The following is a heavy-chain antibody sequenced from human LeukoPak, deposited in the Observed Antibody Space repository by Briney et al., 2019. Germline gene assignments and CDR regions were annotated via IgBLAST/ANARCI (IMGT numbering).Heavy chain of an antibody. J-gene: IGHJ4*02. V-gene: IGHV3-23*01. CDR3: ARHYYASQSPFDC. CDR1: GFTFSTDA. Sequence: GGSLRLSCAASGFTFSTDAMGWGRQAPGKGLEWGSGISASGASTYSADSVKGRFTISRDNSKNTLYLQLKSLRAEDTAAYYCARHYYASQSPFDCWGQGTLVTVSS. CDR2: ISASGAST. D-gene: IGHD3-10*01.